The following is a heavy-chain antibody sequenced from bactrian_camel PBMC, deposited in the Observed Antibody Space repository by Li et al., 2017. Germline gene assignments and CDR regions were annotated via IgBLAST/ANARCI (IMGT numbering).Heavy chain of an antibody. J-gene: IGHJ4*01. Sequence: VQLVESGGGLVQPGGSLRLSCAASGFTFSSYAMTWVRQAPGKGLEWVSAISAGGTTYYADSVKGRFTISRDNAKNTLYLQLNSLKTEDTAVYYCAADRMLPFRAHTNMKFSPPCDYEYTYWGLGTQVTVS. CDR1: GFTFSSYA. D-gene: IGHD4*01. V-gene: IGHV3S31*01. CDR2: ISAGGTT. CDR3: AADRMLPFRAHTNMKFSPPCDYEYTY.